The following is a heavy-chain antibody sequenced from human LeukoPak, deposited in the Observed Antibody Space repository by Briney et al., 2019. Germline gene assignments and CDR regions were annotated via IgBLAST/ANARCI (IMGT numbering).Heavy chain of an antibody. D-gene: IGHD3-22*01. CDR3: VASSGSYDSSGYYPSWFDP. CDR1: DYSIRIGYY. V-gene: IGHV4-38-2*01. CDR2: ISYSGTT. Sequence: SETLSLTCAVSDYSIRIGYYWGWIRQPPGKGLEWIGSISYSGTTYYNPSLKSRVTISLGTSNNQFSLKLASVTAADTAGYYCVASSGSYDSSGYYPSWFDPWGQGTLVTVSS. J-gene: IGHJ5*02.